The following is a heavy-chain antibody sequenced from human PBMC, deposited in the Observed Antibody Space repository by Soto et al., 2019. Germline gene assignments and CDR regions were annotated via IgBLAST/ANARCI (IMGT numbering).Heavy chain of an antibody. D-gene: IGHD4-17*01. CDR1: GFTVSGSY. CDR2: MYGGGST. V-gene: IGHV3-66*01. J-gene: IGHJ4*02. Sequence: EVQLVESGGGLVQPGGSLRLSCAAFGFTVSGSYMTWVRQAPGKGLEWVSVMYGGGSTYYADSVKGRFTVSRDTSKNTLYLQMNNLRAEDTAVYYCTRDSSPTVTADSWGQGTLVTVSS. CDR3: TRDSSPTVTADS.